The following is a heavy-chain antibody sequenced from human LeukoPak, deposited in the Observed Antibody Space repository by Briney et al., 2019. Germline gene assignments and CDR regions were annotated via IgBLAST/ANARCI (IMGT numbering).Heavy chain of an antibody. CDR2: IKSKTDGGTT. V-gene: IGHV3-15*01. CDR1: GFTFSNAW. Sequence: PGGSLRVSCAASGFTFSNAWMSWVRQAPGKGLEWVGRIKSKTDGGTTDYAAPVKGRFTISRDDSKNTLYLQMNSLKTEDTAVYYCTTRIPSRIAAAGTGSDYWGQGTLVTVSS. CDR3: TTRIPSRIAAAGTGSDY. D-gene: IGHD6-13*01. J-gene: IGHJ4*02.